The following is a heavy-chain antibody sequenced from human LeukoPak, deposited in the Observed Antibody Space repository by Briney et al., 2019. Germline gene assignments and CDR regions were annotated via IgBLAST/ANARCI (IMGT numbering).Heavy chain of an antibody. CDR2: INHSGST. CDR1: GGSFSGYY. CDR3: ARAAPGIAER. Sequence: PSETLSLTCAVYGGSFSGYYWSWIRQPPGKGLEWIGEINHSGSTNYNPSLKSRVTISVDTSKNQFSLKLSSVTAADTAVYYCARAAPGIAERWGQGTLVTVSS. J-gene: IGHJ4*02. V-gene: IGHV4-34*01. D-gene: IGHD6-13*01.